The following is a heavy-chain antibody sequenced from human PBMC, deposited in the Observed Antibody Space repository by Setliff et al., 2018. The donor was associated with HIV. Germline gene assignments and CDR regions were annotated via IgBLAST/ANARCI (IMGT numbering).Heavy chain of an antibody. CDR2: IITVIDTT. CDR3: ARDPNRIAVAGTFDY. J-gene: IGHJ4*02. Sequence: ASVKVSCKASGGAFRSYAINWVRQVPGQGLERMGGIITVIDTTNYAPKFQDRVTITADKATSTDYLELSSLRSEDTAVYYCARDPNRIAVAGTFDYWGQGTLVTVSS. D-gene: IGHD6-19*01. CDR1: GGAFRSYA. V-gene: IGHV1-69*06.